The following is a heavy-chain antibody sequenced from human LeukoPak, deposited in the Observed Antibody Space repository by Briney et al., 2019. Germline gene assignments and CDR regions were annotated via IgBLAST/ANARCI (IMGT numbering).Heavy chain of an antibody. Sequence: GGSLRLSCAASGFTFSSYAMHWVRQAPGKGLEWVAVISYDGSNKYYADSVKGRFTISRDNSKNTLYLQMNSLRAEDTAVYYCAKEPIVGATHFDYWGQGTLVTVSS. CDR2: ISYDGSNK. CDR1: GFTFSSYA. V-gene: IGHV3-30*04. D-gene: IGHD1-26*01. J-gene: IGHJ4*02. CDR3: AKEPIVGATHFDY.